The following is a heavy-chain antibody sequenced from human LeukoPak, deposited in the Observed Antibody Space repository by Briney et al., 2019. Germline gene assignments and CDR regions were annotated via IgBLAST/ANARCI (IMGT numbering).Heavy chain of an antibody. J-gene: IGHJ5*02. V-gene: IGHV4-59*12. CDR3: ASGVAVAGTGSWFDP. D-gene: IGHD6-19*01. Sequence: SQTLSLTCTVSGGSISSYYWSWIRQPPGKGLEWIGYIYYSGSTNYNPSLKSRVTISVDTSKNQFSLKLSSVTAADTAVYYCASGVAVAGTGSWFDPWGQGTLVTVSS. CDR1: GGSISSYY. CDR2: IYYSGST.